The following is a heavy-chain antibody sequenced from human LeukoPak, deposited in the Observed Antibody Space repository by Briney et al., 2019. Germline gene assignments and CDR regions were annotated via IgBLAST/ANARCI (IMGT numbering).Heavy chain of an antibody. CDR1: GYTFNNYA. Sequence: ASVKVSCKASGYTFNNYAINWVRQAPGQGLEWMGWINTNTGNPTYAQGFTGRFVFSLDTSVRTAYLQISSLKAEDTAVYYCARRGDGYGGMTARYFQHWGQGTLVTVSS. D-gene: IGHD4-23*01. CDR2: INTNTGNP. J-gene: IGHJ1*01. V-gene: IGHV7-4-1*02. CDR3: ARRGDGYGGMTARYFQH.